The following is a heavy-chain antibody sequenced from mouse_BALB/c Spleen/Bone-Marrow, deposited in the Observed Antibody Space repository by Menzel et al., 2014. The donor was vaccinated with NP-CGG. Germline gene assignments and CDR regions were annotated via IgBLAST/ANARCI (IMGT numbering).Heavy chain of an antibody. J-gene: IGHJ3*01. CDR3: ARDGYYSTWFAY. CDR2: IWAGGST. Sequence: QVHVKQSGPGLVAPSQSLSITCTVSGFSLTSYGVHWIRQPPGKGLDWLGVIWAGGSTNYNSALMSRLSISKDSSKSQVFLKMNSLQTDDTAMYYCARDGYYSTWFAYWGQGTLVTVSA. CDR1: GFSLTSYG. V-gene: IGHV2-9*02. D-gene: IGHD2-3*01.